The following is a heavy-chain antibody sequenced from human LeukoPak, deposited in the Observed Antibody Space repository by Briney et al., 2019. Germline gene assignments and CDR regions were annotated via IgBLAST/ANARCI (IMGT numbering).Heavy chain of an antibody. CDR3: ARDRGYSSSWYPDY. CDR1: GGSISSGSYY. Sequence: PSETLSLTCTVSGGSISSGSYYWSWIRQPAGKGLEWIGRIYTSGSTNYNPSLKSRVTISVDTSKNQFSLKLSSVTAADTAVYYCARDRGYSSSWYPDYWGQGTLVTVSS. V-gene: IGHV4-61*02. CDR2: IYTSGST. J-gene: IGHJ4*02. D-gene: IGHD6-13*01.